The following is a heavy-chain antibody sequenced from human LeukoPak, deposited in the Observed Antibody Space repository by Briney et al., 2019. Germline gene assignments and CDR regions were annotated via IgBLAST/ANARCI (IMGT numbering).Heavy chain of an antibody. D-gene: IGHD3-22*01. J-gene: IGHJ4*02. Sequence: GESLQISCKGSGYSFTSYWIGWVRQMPGKGLEWMGIIYPGDSDTRYSPSFQGQVTISADKSISTAYLQWSSLKASDTAMYYCAGGDYYDSSGYYPVGTYWGQGTLVTVSS. CDR3: AGGDYYDSSGYYPVGTY. CDR2: IYPGDSDT. V-gene: IGHV5-51*01. CDR1: GYSFTSYW.